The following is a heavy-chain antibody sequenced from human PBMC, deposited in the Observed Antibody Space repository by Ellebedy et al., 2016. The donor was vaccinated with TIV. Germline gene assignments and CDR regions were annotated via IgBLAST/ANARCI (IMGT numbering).Heavy chain of an antibody. J-gene: IGHJ3*02. V-gene: IGHV5-51*01. Sequence: GGSLRLSCKGSGYTFTTYWIGWVRQMTGKGLEWVGIIYPGDSDTRYSPSFQGQVTISADKSISTAYLQWSSLKASDTAMYYCASEYDRSGYFAFDIWGQGTKVTVSA. CDR3: ASEYDRSGYFAFDI. CDR1: GYTFTTYW. CDR2: IYPGDSDT. D-gene: IGHD3-22*01.